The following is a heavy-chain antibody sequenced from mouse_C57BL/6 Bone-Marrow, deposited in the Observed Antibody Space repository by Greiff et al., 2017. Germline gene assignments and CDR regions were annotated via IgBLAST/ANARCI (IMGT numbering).Heavy chain of an antibody. CDR3: ARSTLYYGSSYPAWFAY. D-gene: IGHD1-1*01. Sequence: VQLQQSGPELVKPGASVKISCKASGYSFTDYNMNWVKQSNGQSLEWIGVINPNYGTTSYNQKFKGKATLTVDQSSSTAYMQLNSLTSEDSAVYYCARSTLYYGSSYPAWFAYWGQGTLVTVSA. V-gene: IGHV1-39*01. CDR1: GYSFTDYN. J-gene: IGHJ3*01. CDR2: INPNYGTT.